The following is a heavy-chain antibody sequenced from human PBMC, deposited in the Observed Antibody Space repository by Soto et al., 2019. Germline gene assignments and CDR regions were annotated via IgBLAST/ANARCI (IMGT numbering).Heavy chain of an antibody. CDR3: ARSRSGAVPDSFGY. CDR2: ISKDGSVK. Sequence: QVQLVESGGRVVQPGGSLRLSCAASGFMFSRYAIHWVRQAPGKGLEWVAVISKDGSVKYYADSVRGRFSISRDKSKNTVYLEMNGMRDADTAVFYCARSRSGAVPDSFGYWGQGTLVTVSS. V-gene: IGHV3-30-3*01. J-gene: IGHJ1*01. CDR1: GFMFSRYA. D-gene: IGHD3-3*01.